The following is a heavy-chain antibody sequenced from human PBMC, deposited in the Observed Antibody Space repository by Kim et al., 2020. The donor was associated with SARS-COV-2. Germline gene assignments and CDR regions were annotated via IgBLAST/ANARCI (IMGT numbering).Heavy chain of an antibody. J-gene: IGHJ6*02. D-gene: IGHD3-10*01. V-gene: IGHV3-23*01. Sequence: DSVKGRFTISRDNSKNTLYLQMNSLRAEDTAVYYCAKVNEDVLPSGAMDVWGQGTTVTVSS. CDR3: AKVNEDVLPSGAMDV.